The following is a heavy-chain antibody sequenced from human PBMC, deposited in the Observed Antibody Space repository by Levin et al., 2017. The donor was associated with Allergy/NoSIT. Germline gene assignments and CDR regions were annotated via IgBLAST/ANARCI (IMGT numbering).Heavy chain of an antibody. CDR2: ISSSGSTI. D-gene: IGHD3-3*01. J-gene: IGHJ4*02. CDR1: GFTFSSYE. V-gene: IGHV3-48*03. Sequence: GESLKISCAASGFTFSSYEMNWVLQAPGKGLEWVSYISSSGSTIYYADSVKGRFTISRDNAKNSLYLQMNSLRAEDTAVYYCARQLGNFWSGYNYFDYWGQGTLVTVSS. CDR3: ARQLGNFWSGYNYFDY.